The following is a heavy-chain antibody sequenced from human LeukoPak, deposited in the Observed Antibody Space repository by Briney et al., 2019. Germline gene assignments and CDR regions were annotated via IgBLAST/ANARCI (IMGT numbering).Heavy chain of an antibody. V-gene: IGHV3-7*01. D-gene: IGHD6-13*01. CDR2: IKREGSEK. CDR3: ARDQAEAAAGPNDYYYYYYGLDV. Sequence: GKSLRLSCAASGFTFNNYGMHWVRQAPGKGLEWVANIKREGSEKYYVDSVKGRFTISRDNTKNSLYLQMNNLRAEDTAVYYCARDQAEAAAGPNDYYYYYYGLDVWGQGTTVTVSS. CDR1: GFTFNNYG. J-gene: IGHJ6*02.